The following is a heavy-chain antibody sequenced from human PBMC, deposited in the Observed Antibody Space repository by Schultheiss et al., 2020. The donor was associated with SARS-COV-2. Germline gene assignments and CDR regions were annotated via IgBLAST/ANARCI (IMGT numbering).Heavy chain of an antibody. CDR1: GFTFSSYA. J-gene: IGHJ4*02. V-gene: IGHV3-30*07. Sequence: GGSLRLSCAASGFTFSSYAMHWVRQAPGKGLEWVAVISYDGSNKYYADSVKGRFTISRDNAKNSLYLQMNSLRAEDTAVYYCARGRIVDTAMVTEDYWGQGTLVTVSS. CDR2: ISYDGSNK. CDR3: ARGRIVDTAMVTEDY. D-gene: IGHD5-18*01.